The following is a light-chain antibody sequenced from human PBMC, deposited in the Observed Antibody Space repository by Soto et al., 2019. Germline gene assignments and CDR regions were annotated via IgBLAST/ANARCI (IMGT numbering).Light chain of an antibody. V-gene: IGKV3-15*01. CDR2: GAS. Sequence: EIVMTQSPATLSVSPGERATLSCRASQSIRSYLAWYQQKPGQAPRLLIFGASTRAAAIPARFSGSGSGTEFTLTISSLQSEDFAVYYCQQHSDWPRTFSQGTNVEI. CDR1: QSIRSY. CDR3: QQHSDWPRT. J-gene: IGKJ1*01.